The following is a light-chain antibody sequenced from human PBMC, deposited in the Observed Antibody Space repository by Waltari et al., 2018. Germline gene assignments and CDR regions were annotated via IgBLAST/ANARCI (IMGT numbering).Light chain of an antibody. V-gene: IGLV1-47*01. CDR2: GNH. CDR3: AVWDDSLSAVV. J-gene: IGLJ2*01. Sequence: QSVLTQPPSASETHGQRTTTSCSGINSNIGNNHVSWYQQLPGTTPKLLIYGNHQRPSGVPDRFSGSKSGASASLAISGLRSEDEADYYCAVWDDSLSAVVFGGGTKLTV. CDR1: NSNIGNNH.